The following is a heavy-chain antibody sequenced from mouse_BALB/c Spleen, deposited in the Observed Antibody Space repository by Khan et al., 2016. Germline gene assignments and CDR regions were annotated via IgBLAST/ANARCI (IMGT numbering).Heavy chain of an antibody. J-gene: IGHJ4*01. V-gene: IGHV4-1*02. CDR2: INPDRSTI. CDR3: ARPGAYGNYDAMDY. D-gene: IGHD2-10*02. Sequence: EVKLLESGGGLVQPGGSLKLSCAASGFDFSRYWMSWVRQAPGKGLEWIGEINPDRSTINYTPSLEDKFIISRVNAQNTLYLQMITVRSEDTALYYCARPGAYGNYDAMDYWGQGPSVTVSS. CDR1: GFDFSRYW.